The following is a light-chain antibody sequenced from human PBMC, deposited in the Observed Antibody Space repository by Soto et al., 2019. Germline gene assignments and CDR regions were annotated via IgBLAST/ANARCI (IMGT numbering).Light chain of an antibody. CDR3: SSYAGTNNYV. V-gene: IGLV2-8*01. CDR1: SSDVGVYTY. J-gene: IGLJ1*01. CDR2: EVD. Sequence: SVLTQPPSASGSPGQSVTISCTGTSSDVGVYTYVSWYQQHPGRAPKLVIYEVDQRPSDIPNRFSGSKSGSTAFLTVSGLQAEDEADYYCSSYAGTNNYVFGTGTKVTVL.